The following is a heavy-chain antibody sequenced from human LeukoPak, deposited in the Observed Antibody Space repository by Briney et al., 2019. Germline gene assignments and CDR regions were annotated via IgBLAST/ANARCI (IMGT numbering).Heavy chain of an antibody. Sequence: SVKVSCKASGGAFSSYAISWVRQAPGQGLEWMGRIIPIFGIANYAQKFQGRVTITADKSTSTAYMELSSLRSEDTAVYYCARGERWNSGSHFDYWGQGTLVTVSS. CDR3: ARGERWNSGSHFDY. J-gene: IGHJ4*02. D-gene: IGHD1-26*01. V-gene: IGHV1-69*04. CDR1: GGAFSSYA. CDR2: IIPIFGIA.